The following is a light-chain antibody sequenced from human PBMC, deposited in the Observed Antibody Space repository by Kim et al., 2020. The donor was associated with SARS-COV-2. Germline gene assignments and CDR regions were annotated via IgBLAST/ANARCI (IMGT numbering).Light chain of an antibody. V-gene: IGLV3-21*04. CDR3: QVWDSSSDHPWV. Sequence: SYELTQPPSVSVAPGKTARITCGGNNIGSKSVHWYQLKPGQAPVLVIYYDSDRPSGIPERFSGSNSGNTATLTISRVEAGDEADYYCQVWDSSSDHPWVFGGGTKLTVL. CDR1: NIGSKS. J-gene: IGLJ3*02. CDR2: YDS.